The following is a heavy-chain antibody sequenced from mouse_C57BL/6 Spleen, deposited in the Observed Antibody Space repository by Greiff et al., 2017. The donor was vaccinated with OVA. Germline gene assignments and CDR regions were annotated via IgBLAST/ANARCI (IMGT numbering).Heavy chain of an antibody. CDR1: GYTFTSYW. CDR2: IDPSDSET. V-gene: IGHV1-52*01. D-gene: IGHD1-1*01. CDR3: ARDYYGSSYEGNAMDY. J-gene: IGHJ4*01. Sequence: QVQLQQPGAELVRPGSSVKLSCKASGYTFTSYWMHWVKQRPIQGLEWIGNIDPSDSETHYNQKFKDKATLTVYKSSSTAYLQLSSLTSEDSAVYYCARDYYGSSYEGNAMDYWGQGTSVTVSS.